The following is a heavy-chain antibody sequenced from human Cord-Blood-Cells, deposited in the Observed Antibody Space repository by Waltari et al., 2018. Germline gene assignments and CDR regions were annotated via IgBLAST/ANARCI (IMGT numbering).Heavy chain of an antibody. CDR2: INHSGST. Sequence: QVQLQQWGAGLLKPSETLSLTCAVYGGSFSGYYWSWIRQPPGKGLEWIGEINHSGSTNYNPSLKSRVTISVDTSKNQFSPKLSSVTAADTAVYYCARILYSSSSYYYYYMDVWGKGTTVTVSS. D-gene: IGHD6-6*01. V-gene: IGHV4-34*01. J-gene: IGHJ6*03. CDR3: ARILYSSSSYYYYYMDV. CDR1: GGSFSGYY.